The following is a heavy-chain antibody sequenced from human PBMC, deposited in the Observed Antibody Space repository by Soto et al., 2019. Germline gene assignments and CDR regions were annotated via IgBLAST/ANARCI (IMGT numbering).Heavy chain of an antibody. CDR1: GFTFSSYA. CDR2: ISARGGST. CDR3: AKAVSSAWSAYWYFEL. V-gene: IGHV3-23*01. D-gene: IGHD6-19*01. Sequence: EVQLLESGGGLVQPGGSLRLSCAASGFTFSSYAMSWVRQAPGKGLEWVSTISARGGSTHYADSVKGRFTISRDNSKNTLFLQINSLRAEDTAEYYCAKAVSSAWSAYWYFELWGRGTLVTVSS. J-gene: IGHJ2*01.